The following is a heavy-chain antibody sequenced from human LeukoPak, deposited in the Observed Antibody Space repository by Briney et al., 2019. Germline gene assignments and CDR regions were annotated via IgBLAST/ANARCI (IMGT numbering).Heavy chain of an antibody. Sequence: ASVKVSCKVSGYTLTELSMHWVRQAPGKGLEWMGGFDPEDGETIYARKFQGRVTMTEDTSTDTAYMELSSLRSEDTAVYYCATDHRSLSSTSPDYWGQGTLVTVSS. V-gene: IGHV1-24*01. CDR2: FDPEDGET. CDR3: ATDHRSLSSTSPDY. J-gene: IGHJ4*02. CDR1: GYTLTELS. D-gene: IGHD2-2*01.